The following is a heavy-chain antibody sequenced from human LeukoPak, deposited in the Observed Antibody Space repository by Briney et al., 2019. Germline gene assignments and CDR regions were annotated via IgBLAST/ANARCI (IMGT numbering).Heavy chain of an antibody. J-gene: IGHJ4*02. CDR1: GFTFSSYA. V-gene: IGHV3-23*01. D-gene: IGHD3-3*01. CDR2: ISGSGGST. Sequence: GGSLRLPCAASGFTFSSYAMSWVRQAPGKGLEWVSAISGSGGSTYYADSVKGRFTISRDNSKNTLYLQMNSLRAEDTAVYYCAKDSNFWSGYYESDYWGQGTLVTVSS. CDR3: AKDSNFWSGYYESDY.